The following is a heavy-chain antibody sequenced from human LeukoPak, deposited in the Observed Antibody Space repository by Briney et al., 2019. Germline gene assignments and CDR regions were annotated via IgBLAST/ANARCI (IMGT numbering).Heavy chain of an antibody. CDR1: GFIFSNAW. Sequence: PGGSLRLSCAASGFIFSNAWMNWVRQAPGKGLEWVSVIYSGGSTYYADSVKGRFTISRDNAKNSLYLQMNSLRAEDTAVYYCARDPGHMWELLSEAYGMDVWGQGTTVTVSS. CDR2: IYSGGST. CDR3: ARDPGHMWELLSEAYGMDV. D-gene: IGHD1-26*01. J-gene: IGHJ6*02. V-gene: IGHV3-53*01.